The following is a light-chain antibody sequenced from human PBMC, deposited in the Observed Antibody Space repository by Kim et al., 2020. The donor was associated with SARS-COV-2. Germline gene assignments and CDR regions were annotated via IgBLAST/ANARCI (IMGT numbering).Light chain of an antibody. CDR1: NVGRKN. J-gene: IGLJ2*01. CDR2: RDN. V-gene: IGLV3-9*01. Sequence: SYELTQPLSVSVALGQTGKIPCGGDNVGRKNVNWYQQKAGQAPVLVIYRDNNRPSGIPERFSGSNSGNTATLTISSAQAGDEADYYCQLWDGSHVVFGGGTKLTVL. CDR3: QLWDGSHVV.